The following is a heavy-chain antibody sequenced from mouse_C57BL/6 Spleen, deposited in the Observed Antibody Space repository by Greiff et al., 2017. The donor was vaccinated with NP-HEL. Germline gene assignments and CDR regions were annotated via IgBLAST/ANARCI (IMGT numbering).Heavy chain of an antibody. CDR3: ARVNYGSSYYYAMDY. V-gene: IGHV5-4*03. J-gene: IGHJ4*01. CDR2: SDGGSYT. CDR1: GFTFSSYA. D-gene: IGHD1-1*01. Sequence: EVKLVESGGGLVKPGGSLKLSCAASGFTFSSYAISDGGSYTYYPDNVKGRFTISRENAKNNLYLQMSHLKSEDTAMYYCARVNYGSSYYYAMDYWGQGTSVTVSS.